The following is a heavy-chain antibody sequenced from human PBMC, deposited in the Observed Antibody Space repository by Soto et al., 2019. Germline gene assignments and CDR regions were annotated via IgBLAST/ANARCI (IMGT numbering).Heavy chain of an antibody. CDR2: ISGSGGST. J-gene: IGHJ3*02. CDR3: ATDVLRFLEWLYREAFDI. V-gene: IGHV3-23*01. D-gene: IGHD3-3*01. Sequence: GGSLRLSCAASGFTFSSYAMSWVRQAPGKGLEWVSAISGSGGSTYYADSVKGRFTISRDNSKNTLYLQMNSLRAEDTAVYYCATDVLRFLEWLYREAFDIWGQGTMVTVSS. CDR1: GFTFSSYA.